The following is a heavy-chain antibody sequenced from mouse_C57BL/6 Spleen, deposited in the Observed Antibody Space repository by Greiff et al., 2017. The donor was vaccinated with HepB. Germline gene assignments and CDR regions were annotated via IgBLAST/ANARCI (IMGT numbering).Heavy chain of an antibody. CDR1: GFTFSSYA. J-gene: IGHJ3*01. CDR2: ISDGGSYT. CDR3: ARGAYYSNYVPCAY. V-gene: IGHV5-4*01. Sequence: EVHLVESGGGLVKPGGSLKLSCAASGFTFSSYAMSWVRQTPEKRLEWVATISDGGSYTYYPDNVKGRFTISRDNAKNNLYLQMSHLTSEDTAMYYCARGAYYSNYVPCAYWGQGTLVTVSA. D-gene: IGHD2-5*01.